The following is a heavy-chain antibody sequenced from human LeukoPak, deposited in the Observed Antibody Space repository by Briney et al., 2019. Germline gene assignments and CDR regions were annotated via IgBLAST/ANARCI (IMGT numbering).Heavy chain of an antibody. CDR3: ARAPPFSGYHSPRPAFDY. V-gene: IGHV3-48*03. CDR1: GFTFSSYE. J-gene: IGHJ4*02. D-gene: IGHD3-22*01. Sequence: PGGSLRLSCAASGFTFSSYEMNWVRQAPGKGLEWVSYISSSGSTIYYADSVKGRFTISRDNAKNSLYLQMNSLRAEDTAVYYCARAPPFSGYHSPRPAFDYWGQGALVTVSS. CDR2: ISSSGSTI.